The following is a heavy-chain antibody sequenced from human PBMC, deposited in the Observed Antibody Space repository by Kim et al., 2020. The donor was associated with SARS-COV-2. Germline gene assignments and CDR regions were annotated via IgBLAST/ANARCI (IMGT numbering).Heavy chain of an antibody. CDR3: EGDCSGGSCYSGAFDI. Sequence: PVKGRFTISRDDSKNTLYLQMNSLKTEDTAVYYCEGDCSGGSCYSGAFDIWGQGTMVTVSS. V-gene: IGHV3-15*01. D-gene: IGHD2-15*01. J-gene: IGHJ3*02.